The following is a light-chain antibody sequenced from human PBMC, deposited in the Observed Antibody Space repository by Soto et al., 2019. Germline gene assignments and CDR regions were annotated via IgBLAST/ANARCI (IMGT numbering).Light chain of an antibody. V-gene: IGKV1-5*01. CDR1: QSISSW. J-gene: IGKJ1*01. CDR2: DAS. CDR3: QQYDSYSRT. Sequence: IQMTPSPSTLSASVGDRVTNTCRASQSISSWLAWYQQKPGKAPKLLIYDASSLESGVPSRFSGSGSGTEFTLTISSLQPDDFATYYCQQYDSYSRTFGQGTKVDIK.